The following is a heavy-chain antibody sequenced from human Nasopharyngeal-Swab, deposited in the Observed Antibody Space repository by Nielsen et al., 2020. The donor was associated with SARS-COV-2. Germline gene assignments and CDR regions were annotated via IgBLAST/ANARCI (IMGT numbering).Heavy chain of an antibody. CDR3: ARDAPAHYGAFY. CDR2: LIENGVDK. CDR1: GFTFSSHA. D-gene: IGHD4-17*01. J-gene: IGHJ4*02. Sequence: GESLKISCAASGFTFSSHAMSWVRQAPGKGLEWVSGLIENGVDKYYAESVKGRFSISRDSSKNTLYLQMDSLRGEDTAVYYCARDAPAHYGAFYWGRGTLVTVSS. V-gene: IGHV3-23*01.